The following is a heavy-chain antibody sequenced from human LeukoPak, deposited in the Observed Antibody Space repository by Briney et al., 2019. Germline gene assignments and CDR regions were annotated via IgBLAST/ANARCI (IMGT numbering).Heavy chain of an antibody. CDR1: GGSFSCYF. D-gene: IGHD3-9*01. CDR2: INHNGST. Sequence: TETLFLTCAIYGGSFSCYFCSSIRQPPGKGLEWIGEINHNGSTNYNPSLKSRVTIEVDTSKNQFSLKLSSVTAADTAVYYCARMEYYDILTTQYAANDAFDIWGQGTMVTVSS. CDR3: ARMEYYDILTTQYAANDAFDI. V-gene: IGHV4-34*01. J-gene: IGHJ3*02.